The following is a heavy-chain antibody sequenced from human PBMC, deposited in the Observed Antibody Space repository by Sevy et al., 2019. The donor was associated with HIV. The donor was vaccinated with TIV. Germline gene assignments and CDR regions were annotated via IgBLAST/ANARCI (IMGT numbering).Heavy chain of an antibody. Sequence: GGSLRLSCEASGFTFSDYHMTWIRQAPGKGLEWVAYISSRGSTEHYADPVKGRFTISRDNVKNSLYLQMDSLRGEDTAVYYCAREADYYFDSWGQGSLVTVSS. CDR3: AREADYYFDS. J-gene: IGHJ4*02. D-gene: IGHD2-21*02. CDR1: GFTFSDYH. CDR2: ISSRGSTE. V-gene: IGHV3-11*01.